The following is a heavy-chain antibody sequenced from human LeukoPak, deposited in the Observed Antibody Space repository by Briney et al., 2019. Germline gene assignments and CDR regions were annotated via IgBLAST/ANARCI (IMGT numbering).Heavy chain of an antibody. V-gene: IGHV4-34*01. CDR2: FNHNWGA. Sequence: SETLSLTCAVYSGSFSGYYWTWFRQPPGKGLEWIGEFNHNWGAKYHPSLRSRATISVDMSNNHLPLSLNSVTAADTAVYYCAASLWFGIYPDYWGQGSLVTVSS. CDR3: AASLWFGIYPDY. CDR1: SGSFSGYY. D-gene: IGHD3-10*01. J-gene: IGHJ4*02.